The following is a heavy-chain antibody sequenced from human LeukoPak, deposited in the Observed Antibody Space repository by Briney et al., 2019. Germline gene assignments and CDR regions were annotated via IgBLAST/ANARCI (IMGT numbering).Heavy chain of an antibody. V-gene: IGHV1-46*01. D-gene: IGHD3-22*01. J-gene: IGHJ4*02. CDR1: GYTFTSYY. Sequence: ASVKVSCKASGYTFTSYYMHWVRQAPGQGLEWMGIINPSGGSTSYAQKFQGRVTMTRDTSTSTVYMELSSLRSEDTAVYYCAILDGYYDSSGYYTSTPGQGPDFDYWGQGTLVTVSS. CDR3: AILDGYYDSSGYYTSTPGQGPDFDY. CDR2: INPSGGST.